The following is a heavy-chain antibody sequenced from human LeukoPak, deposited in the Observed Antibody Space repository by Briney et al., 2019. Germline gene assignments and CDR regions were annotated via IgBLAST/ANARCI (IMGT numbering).Heavy chain of an antibody. V-gene: IGHV3-72*01. J-gene: IGHJ4*02. Sequence: SGGSLRLSCAASGFTFSDYYMDWVRQAPGKGLEWVGRIRNKANSYSMDYAASVKDRFTIPRDDSKNSLYLQMNSLKTEDTAVYYCTRDLTGDYWGQGTLVTVSS. D-gene: IGHD3-9*01. CDR2: IRNKANSYSM. CDR1: GFTFSDYY. CDR3: TRDLTGDY.